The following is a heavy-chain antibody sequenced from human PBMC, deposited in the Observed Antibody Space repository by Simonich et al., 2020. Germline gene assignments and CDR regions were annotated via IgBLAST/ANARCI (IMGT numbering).Heavy chain of an antibody. CDR2: INHSGST. J-gene: IGHJ3*02. V-gene: IGHV4-34*01. D-gene: IGHD1-1*01. CDR1: GGSFSGDY. CDR3: ARGKGWKNAFDI. Sequence: QVQLQQWGAGLLKPSETLSLTCAVYGGSFSGDYWSWIRQPPGKGLEWIGEINHSGSTNYNQSLKSRVTISVDTSKNQFSLKLSSVTAADTAVYYCARGKGWKNAFDIWGQGTMVTVSS.